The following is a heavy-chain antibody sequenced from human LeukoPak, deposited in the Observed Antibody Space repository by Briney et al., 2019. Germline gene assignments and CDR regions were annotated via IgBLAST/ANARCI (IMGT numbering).Heavy chain of an antibody. V-gene: IGHV3-7*04. J-gene: IGHJ4*02. CDR1: GFTFSSFL. Sequence: GGSLRLSGAASGFTFSSFLMSWVRQAPGKGLEWVAILNQDGSEKYYVDSVKGRFTISRDNARNSLFLQMNSLRAEDTAVYYCARRRGELWGQGTLVTVSS. CDR3: ARRRGEL. CDR2: LNQDGSEK. D-gene: IGHD2-21*01.